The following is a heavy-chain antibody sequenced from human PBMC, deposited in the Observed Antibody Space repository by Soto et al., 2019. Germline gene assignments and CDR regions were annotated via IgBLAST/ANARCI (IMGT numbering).Heavy chain of an antibody. D-gene: IGHD4-17*01. V-gene: IGHV3-21*01. Sequence: EVQLVESGGGLVKPGGSLRLSCAASGFTFRTYSMNWVRQAPGKGLEWVSFISSSSNYIYYADSVKGRCTISRDNAKNSLYLQMNSLRAEDTAVYYCARGNYGDYVLDYWGQGTLVTVSS. J-gene: IGHJ4*02. CDR2: ISSSSNYI. CDR1: GFTFRTYS. CDR3: ARGNYGDYVLDY.